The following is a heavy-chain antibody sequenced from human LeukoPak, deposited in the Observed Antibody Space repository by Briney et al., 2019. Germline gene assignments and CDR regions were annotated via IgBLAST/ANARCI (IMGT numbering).Heavy chain of an antibody. CDR2: IIPIFGTA. J-gene: IGHJ4*02. CDR3: ARASGSHSDY. Sequence: SVKVSCKASGYTFTGYYMHWVRQAPGQGLEWMGGIIPIFGTANYAQKFQGRVTITADESTSTAYMELSSLRSEDTAVYYCARASGSHSDYWGQGTLVTVSS. CDR1: GYTFTGYY. V-gene: IGHV1-69*13. D-gene: IGHD1-26*01.